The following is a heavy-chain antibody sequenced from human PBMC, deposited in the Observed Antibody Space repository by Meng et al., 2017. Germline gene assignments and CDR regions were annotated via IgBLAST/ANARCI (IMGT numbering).Heavy chain of an antibody. D-gene: IGHD3-22*01. J-gene: IGHJ4*02. Sequence: GESLKISCAASGFTFSSYWMSWVRQAPGKGLEWVANIKQDGSEKYYVDSVKGRFTISRDNAKNSLYLQMNSLRAEDTAVYYCARVLVVVITTYYFDYWGQGTLVTAPQ. CDR1: GFTFSSYW. CDR2: IKQDGSEK. V-gene: IGHV3-7*01. CDR3: ARVLVVVITTYYFDY.